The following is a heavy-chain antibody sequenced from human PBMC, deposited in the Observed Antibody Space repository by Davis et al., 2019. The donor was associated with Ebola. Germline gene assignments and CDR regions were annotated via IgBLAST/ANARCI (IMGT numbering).Heavy chain of an antibody. J-gene: IGHJ3*02. CDR3: AREWPAGYDSSSDAFDI. CDR1: GGTFSSYA. CDR2: IIPIFGTA. Sequence: SVKVSCKASGGTFSSYAISWVRQAPGQGLEWMGGIIPIFGTANYAQKFQGRVTITADESTSTAYMELSSLRSEDTAVYYCAREWPAGYDSSSDAFDIWGQGTMVTVSS. D-gene: IGHD3-22*01. V-gene: IGHV1-69*13.